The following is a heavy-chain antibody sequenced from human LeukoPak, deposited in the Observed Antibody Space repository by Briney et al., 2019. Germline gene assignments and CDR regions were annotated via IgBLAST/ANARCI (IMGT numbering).Heavy chain of an antibody. J-gene: IGHJ4*02. D-gene: IGHD2-15*01. CDR2: ISSSSSSTI. CDR3: ARDDRRCSGGSCYTGGVFDY. Sequence: GGSLRLSCAASGFTFSSYSMNWVRQAPGKGLEWVSYISSSSSSTIYYADSVKGRFTISRDNAKNSLYLQMNSLRAEDTAVCYCARDDRRCSGGSCYTGGVFDYWGQGTLVTVSS. V-gene: IGHV3-48*01. CDR1: GFTFSSYS.